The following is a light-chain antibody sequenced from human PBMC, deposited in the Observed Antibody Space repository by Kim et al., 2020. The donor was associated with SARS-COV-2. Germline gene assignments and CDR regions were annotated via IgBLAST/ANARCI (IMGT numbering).Light chain of an antibody. CDR3: QQYNNWPPLT. Sequence: STGKIATLSSRASQSVSSNLAWYQQKPGQAPRLLIYGASTRATGIPARFSGSGSGTEFTLTISSLQSEDFAVYYCQQYNNWPPLTFSGGTKVDIK. CDR1: QSVSSN. CDR2: GAS. J-gene: IGKJ4*01. V-gene: IGKV3-15*01.